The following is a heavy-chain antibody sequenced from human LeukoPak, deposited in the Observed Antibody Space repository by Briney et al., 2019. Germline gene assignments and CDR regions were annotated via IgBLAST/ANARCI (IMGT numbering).Heavy chain of an antibody. CDR2: IYTSGST. CDR3: ARDPPYDFWSGYYSYYYYGMDV. Sequence: SETLSLTCTVSGGSISSYYWSWIRQPAGKGLEWIGRIYTSGSTNYNPSLKSRVTMSVDTSKNQFSLKLSSATAADTAVYYCARDPPYDFWSGYYSYYYYGMDVWGQGTTVTVSS. D-gene: IGHD3-3*01. V-gene: IGHV4-4*07. J-gene: IGHJ6*02. CDR1: GGSISSYY.